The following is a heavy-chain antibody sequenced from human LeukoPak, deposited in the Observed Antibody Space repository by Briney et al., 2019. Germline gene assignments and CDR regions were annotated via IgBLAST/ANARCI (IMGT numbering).Heavy chain of an antibody. CDR2: ISAYNGNT. J-gene: IGHJ3*02. Sequence: ASVKVSCKASGYTFTSYGISRVRQAPGQGLEWMGWISAYNGNTKYAEKLQGRVTVTTDTSTSTAYMELRSLRADDTAVYYCARNSSSCSDIWGQGTMVTVSS. CDR3: ARNSSSCSDI. V-gene: IGHV1-18*01. CDR1: GYTFTSYG. D-gene: IGHD6-13*01.